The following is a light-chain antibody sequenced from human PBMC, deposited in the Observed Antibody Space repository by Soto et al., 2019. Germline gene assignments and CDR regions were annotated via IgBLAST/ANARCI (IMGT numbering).Light chain of an antibody. CDR1: SSDVADYKD. CDR3: SSNAGSDKYV. CDR2: EVT. V-gene: IGLV2-8*01. Sequence: QSVLTQPPSASGSPGQSVTISCTGTSSDVADYKDVSWYQQHPGKAPKLIIYEVTKRPSGVPDRFSGSKSGNTASLTVSGLQAEDEADYYCSSNAGSDKYVFGTGTKVTFL. J-gene: IGLJ1*01.